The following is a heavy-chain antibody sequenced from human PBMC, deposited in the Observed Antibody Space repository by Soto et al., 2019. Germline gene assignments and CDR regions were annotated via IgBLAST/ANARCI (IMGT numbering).Heavy chain of an antibody. CDR1: GGSTGSDNY. D-gene: IGHD3-16*01. CDR3: AREGGESSDGLYYFDS. J-gene: IGHJ4*02. Sequence: LAVTLAVCGGSTGSDNYLSWIRQPPGKGLEWIGHIYYSGNTDYNPSLKSRLAISIDTSKNQFSLKLSSVTAADTAVYFCAREGGESSDGLYYFDSWGQGSQVT. CDR2: IYYSGNT. V-gene: IGHV4-30-4*01.